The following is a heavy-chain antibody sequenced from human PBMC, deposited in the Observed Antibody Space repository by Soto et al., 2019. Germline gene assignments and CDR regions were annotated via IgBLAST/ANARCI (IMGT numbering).Heavy chain of an antibody. J-gene: IGHJ4*02. CDR3: SLGSVICGVVTD. D-gene: IGHD3-3*01. Sequence: QVQLVQSGAEVKKPGASVKVSCQASGYTFTSYGISWVRQAPGQGLEWMGWISAYNGKTNYAQKLQGRVTIPTDTSTSTSYMELRTLKADDTAGYYCSLGSVICGVVTDWGKVTLVTVSS. V-gene: IGHV1-18*01. CDR2: ISAYNGKT. CDR1: GYTFTSYG.